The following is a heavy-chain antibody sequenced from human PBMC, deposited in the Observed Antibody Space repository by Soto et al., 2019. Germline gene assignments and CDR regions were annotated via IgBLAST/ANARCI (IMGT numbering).Heavy chain of an antibody. D-gene: IGHD5-18*01. Sequence: PGGSLRLSCAASGFTFSSYAMSWVRQAPGKGLEWVSAISGSGGSKYYADSVKGRFTISRDNSKNTLYLQMNSLRAEDTAVYYCAKGGLYSYGYLFYYYYGMDVWGQGTTVTVSS. V-gene: IGHV3-23*01. CDR3: AKGGLYSYGYLFYYYYGMDV. CDR2: ISGSGGSK. J-gene: IGHJ6*02. CDR1: GFTFSSYA.